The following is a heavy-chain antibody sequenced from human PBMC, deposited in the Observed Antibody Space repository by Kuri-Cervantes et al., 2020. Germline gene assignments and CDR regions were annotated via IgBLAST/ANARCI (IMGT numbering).Heavy chain of an antibody. CDR2: ISSSSSYI. D-gene: IGHD3-10*01. CDR1: GFTFSRYS. J-gene: IGHJ4*02. CDR3: ARDHLYGSDLY. V-gene: IGHV3-21*01. Sequence: GESLKISCAASGFTFSRYSMNWVRQAPGKGLEWVSSISSSSSYIYYADSVKGRFTISRDNAKNSLCLQMNSLRAEDTAVYYCARDHLYGSDLYWGQGTLVTVSS.